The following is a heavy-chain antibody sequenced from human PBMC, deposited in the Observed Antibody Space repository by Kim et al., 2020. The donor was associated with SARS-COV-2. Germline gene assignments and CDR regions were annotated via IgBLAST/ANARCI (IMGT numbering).Heavy chain of an antibody. Sequence: GGSLRHSCAASGFTFSGNWMSWVRQAPGKGLEWVANIKEDGSEKYYVDSVKGRFTISRDNAKNSLYLQMNGLRAEDTAVYYCVRDVQWVAPFDYWGQGT. CDR1: GFTFSGNW. V-gene: IGHV3-7*01. CDR2: IKEDGSEK. D-gene: IGHD6-19*01. CDR3: VRDVQWVAPFDY. J-gene: IGHJ4*02.